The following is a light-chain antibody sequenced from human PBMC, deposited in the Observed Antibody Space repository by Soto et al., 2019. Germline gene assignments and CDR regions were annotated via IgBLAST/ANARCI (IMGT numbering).Light chain of an antibody. V-gene: IGKV3-20*01. CDR2: GAS. CDR1: QSVSSSY. Sequence: EIVLTQSPGTLSLSPGERATLSCRASQSVSSSYLAWYQQKPGQAPRLLIYGASSRATGIPDRFSVRGSGTDFTLTISRLEPEDFAVYYCQHYGTSALFGPGTKVDIK. J-gene: IGKJ3*01. CDR3: QHYGTSAL.